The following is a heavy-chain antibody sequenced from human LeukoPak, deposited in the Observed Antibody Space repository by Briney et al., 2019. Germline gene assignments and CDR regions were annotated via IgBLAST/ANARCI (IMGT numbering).Heavy chain of an antibody. CDR1: GFTFSSYA. J-gene: IGHJ4*02. CDR2: ISYDGSNK. Sequence: GGSLRLSCAASGFTFSSYAMHWVRQAPGKGLEWVAVISYDGSNKYYADSVKGRFTISRDNSKNTVYLKMNRLRAEDAAVYYCARDLRGREWLVGEGGVFDYWGQGTLVTVSS. CDR3: ARDLRGREWLVGEGGVFDY. V-gene: IGHV3-30*04. D-gene: IGHD6-19*01.